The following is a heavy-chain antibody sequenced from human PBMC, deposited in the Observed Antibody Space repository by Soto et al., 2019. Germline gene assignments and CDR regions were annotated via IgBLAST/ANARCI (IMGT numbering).Heavy chain of an antibody. J-gene: IGHJ4*02. D-gene: IGHD1-1*01. CDR2: ITDGGGST. CDR3: AKLYWNPRYFDY. CDR1: GFTFTNVA. V-gene: IGHV3-23*01. Sequence: GWSLRLSCVASGFTFTNVAMTWVRQAPGKGLEWVSSITDGGGSTDYADSVKGRFTISRDNSKSTLYLQMNNLRADDTAVYYCAKLYWNPRYFDYWGQGARVTVSS.